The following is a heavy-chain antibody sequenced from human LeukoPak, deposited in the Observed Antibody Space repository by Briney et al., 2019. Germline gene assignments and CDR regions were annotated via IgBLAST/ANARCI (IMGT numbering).Heavy chain of an antibody. D-gene: IGHD2-15*01. CDR1: GFTFSRYW. J-gene: IGHJ6*03. CDR2: IKQDGSEK. CDR3: ARVLRYCSGGNCYSGGLGYMDV. Sequence: GGSLRLSCAASGFTFSRYWMSWVRQAPGKGLEWVANIKQDGSEKYYVDSVKGRFTISRDNAKNSLYLQMNSLRAEDTAVYYCARVLRYCSGGNCYSGGLGYMDVWGKGTTVTISS. V-gene: IGHV3-7*03.